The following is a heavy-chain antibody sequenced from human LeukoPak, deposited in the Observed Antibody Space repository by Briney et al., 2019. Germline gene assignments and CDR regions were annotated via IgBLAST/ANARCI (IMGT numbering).Heavy chain of an antibody. J-gene: IGHJ4*02. D-gene: IGHD5-24*01. Sequence: SETLSLTCTVSGGSINSHSYYWGWIRQPPGKGLEWIGSVYYDGTSYSNPSLTSRAAVFVDTSRDEFSLDLSFVTAADTAVYYCVRHISTNTGYFDSCGQGTLVTVSS. CDR3: VRHISTNTGYFDS. CDR1: GGSINSHSYY. CDR2: VYYDGTS. V-gene: IGHV4-39*01.